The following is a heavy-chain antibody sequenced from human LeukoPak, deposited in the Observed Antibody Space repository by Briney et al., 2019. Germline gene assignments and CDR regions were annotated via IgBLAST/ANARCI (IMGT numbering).Heavy chain of an antibody. Sequence: SVKVSCKASGGTFTSYAISWVRQAPGQGLEWMGGIIPIFGTANYAQKFQGRVTITADESTSTAYMELSSLRSEDTAVYYCAKSLLLWFGAEGLIDYWGQGTLVTVSS. V-gene: IGHV1-69*13. CDR2: IIPIFGTA. D-gene: IGHD3-10*01. CDR3: AKSLLLWFGAEGLIDY. CDR1: GGTFTSYA. J-gene: IGHJ4*02.